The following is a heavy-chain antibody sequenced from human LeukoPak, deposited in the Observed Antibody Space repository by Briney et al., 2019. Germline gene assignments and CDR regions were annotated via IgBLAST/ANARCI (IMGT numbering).Heavy chain of an antibody. CDR3: ARGHPQDFWSGYSAYNWFDP. J-gene: IGHJ5*02. CDR2: INPNRGGT. CDR1: GYTFTGYY. V-gene: IGHV1-2*02. Sequence: GASVKVSCKASGYTFTGYYMHWVRQAPGQGLEWMGWINPNRGGTNYAQKFQGRVTMTRDTSISTAYMELSRLRSDDTAVYYCARGHPQDFWSGYSAYNWFDPWGQGTLVTVSS. D-gene: IGHD3-3*01.